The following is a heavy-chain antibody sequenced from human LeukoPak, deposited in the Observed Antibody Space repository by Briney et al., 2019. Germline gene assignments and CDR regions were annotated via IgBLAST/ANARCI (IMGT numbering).Heavy chain of an antibody. J-gene: IGHJ4*02. D-gene: IGHD5-12*01. CDR1: GFTFSSYS. V-gene: IGHV3-48*01. Sequence: GGSLRLSCAASGFTFSSYSMNWVRQAPGKGLEWVSYISSSSSTIYYADSVKGRFTISRDNSKNTLYLQMNSLRAEDTAVYYCARGLYSGYDSGVGYWGQGTLVTVSS. CDR2: ISSSSSTI. CDR3: ARGLYSGYDSGVGY.